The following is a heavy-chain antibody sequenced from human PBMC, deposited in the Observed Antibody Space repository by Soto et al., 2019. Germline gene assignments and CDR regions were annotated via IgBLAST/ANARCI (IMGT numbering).Heavy chain of an antibody. Sequence: ASVKVSCKASGGTFSSYAISWVRQAPGQGLEWMGWINPNSGGTNYAQKFQGRVTMTRDTSISTAYMELSRLRSDDTAVYYCARDQGGIAAAGGDYYYYGMDVWGQGTTVTVSS. CDR1: GGTFSSYA. D-gene: IGHD6-13*01. V-gene: IGHV1-2*02. CDR3: ARDQGGIAAAGGDYYYYGMDV. J-gene: IGHJ6*02. CDR2: INPNSGGT.